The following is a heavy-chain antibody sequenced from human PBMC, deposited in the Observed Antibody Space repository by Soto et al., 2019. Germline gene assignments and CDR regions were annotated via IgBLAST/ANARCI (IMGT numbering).Heavy chain of an antibody. CDR2: IWYDGSNK. V-gene: IGHV3-33*01. CDR3: ARDQEGYSSS. J-gene: IGHJ4*02. Sequence: VAVIWYDGSNKYYADSVKGRFTISRDNSKNTLYLQMNSLRAEDTAVYYCARDQEGYSSSWGQGTLVTVSS. D-gene: IGHD6-13*01.